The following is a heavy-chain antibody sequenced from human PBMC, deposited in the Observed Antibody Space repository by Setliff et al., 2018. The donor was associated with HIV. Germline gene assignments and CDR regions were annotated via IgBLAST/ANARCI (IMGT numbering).Heavy chain of an antibody. D-gene: IGHD1-26*01. J-gene: IGHJ6*02. CDR2: INPNTGDT. V-gene: IGHV1-2*04. Sequence: ASVKVSCKASGYTFTAYNIQWVRQAPGQGLEWVGWINPNTGDTSYAENLQGWVTLTRDTSISTAYLEVRSDDTAVYYCARKRVGFDGIDVWSQGTTVTVSS. CDR3: ARKRVGFDGIDV. CDR1: GYTFTAYN.